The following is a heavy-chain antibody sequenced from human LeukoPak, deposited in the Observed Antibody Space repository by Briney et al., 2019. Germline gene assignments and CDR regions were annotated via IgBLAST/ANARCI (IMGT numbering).Heavy chain of an antibody. Sequence: GASVKVSFKASGYTFTSYGISWARQAPGQGLEWMGGIIPILGTANYAQKFQGRVTITTDESTSTAYMELSSLRSEDTAVYYCARVRLQMVTHYYYYYMDVWGKGTTVTVSS. CDR3: ARVRLQMVTHYYYYYMDV. CDR1: GYTFTSYG. CDR2: IIPILGTA. D-gene: IGHD2-8*01. J-gene: IGHJ6*03. V-gene: IGHV1-69*05.